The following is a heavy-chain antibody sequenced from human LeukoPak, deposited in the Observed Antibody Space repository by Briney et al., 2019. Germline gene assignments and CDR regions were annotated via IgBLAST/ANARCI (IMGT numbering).Heavy chain of an antibody. Sequence: GGSLRLSCAASGFTFSSYAMSWVRQAPGKGLEWVSAISGSGGSTYYADSVKGRFTISGDNSKNTVYLQMNSLRAEDTALYYCAKGGVYGDYYFDYWGQGTLVTVSS. J-gene: IGHJ4*02. CDR3: AKGGVYGDYYFDY. CDR2: ISGSGGST. CDR1: GFTFSSYA. V-gene: IGHV3-23*01. D-gene: IGHD4-17*01.